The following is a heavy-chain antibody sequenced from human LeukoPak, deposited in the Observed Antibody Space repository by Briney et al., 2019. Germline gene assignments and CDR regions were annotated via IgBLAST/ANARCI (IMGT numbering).Heavy chain of an antibody. V-gene: IGHV3-30-3*01. Sequence: GGSLRLSCAASGFTFSSYAMHWVRQAPGKGLEWVAVISYDGSNKYYADSVKGRFTISRDNSKNTLYLQMNSLRAEDTAVYYCARDRVLLWFGESGGPIDYWGQGTLVTVSS. D-gene: IGHD3-10*01. CDR3: ARDRVLLWFGESGGPIDY. J-gene: IGHJ4*02. CDR2: ISYDGSNK. CDR1: GFTFSSYA.